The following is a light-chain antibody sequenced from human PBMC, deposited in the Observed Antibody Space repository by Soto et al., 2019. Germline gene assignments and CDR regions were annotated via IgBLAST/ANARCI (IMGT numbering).Light chain of an antibody. CDR1: ESISSW. V-gene: IGKV1-5*01. CDR3: QQYTSYSRT. CDR2: DVS. Sequence: DIQMTQSPSTLSASVGDRVTITCRASESISSWLAWYQQKPGKAPKLLIYDVSILESGVPSRFSGSGSATEFTLTISRLRPDDFATYYYQQYTSYSRTFGEGPKVQVK. J-gene: IGKJ1*01.